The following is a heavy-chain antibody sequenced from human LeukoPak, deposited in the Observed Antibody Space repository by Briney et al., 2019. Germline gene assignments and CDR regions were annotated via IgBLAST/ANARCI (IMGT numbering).Heavy chain of an antibody. D-gene: IGHD1-7*01. CDR3: AREDELRMDY. Sequence: SSETLSLTCTVSGGSISSYYWSWIRQPPGKGLEWIGYIYYSGSTNYNPSLQSRVTISVDTSKNQFSLKPSSVTAADTAVYYCAREDELRMDYWGQGTLVTVSS. CDR2: IYYSGST. CDR1: GGSISSYY. J-gene: IGHJ4*02. V-gene: IGHV4-59*01.